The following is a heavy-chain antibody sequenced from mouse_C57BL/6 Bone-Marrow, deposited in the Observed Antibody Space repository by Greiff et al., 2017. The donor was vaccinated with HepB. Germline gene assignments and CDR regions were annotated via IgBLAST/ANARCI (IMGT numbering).Heavy chain of an antibody. J-gene: IGHJ2*01. V-gene: IGHV1-76*01. CDR1: GYTFTDYY. Sequence: VKLMESGAELVRPGASVKLSCKASGYTFTDYYINWVKQRPGQGLEWIARIYPGSGNTYYNEKVKGKATLTAEKSSSTAYMHLSSLTSEDSAVYFCARWNTAFDYWGQGTTLTVSS. CDR2: IYPGSGNT. CDR3: ARWNTAFDY.